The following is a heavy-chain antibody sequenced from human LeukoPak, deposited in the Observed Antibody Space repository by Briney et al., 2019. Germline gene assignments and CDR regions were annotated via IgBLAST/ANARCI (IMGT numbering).Heavy chain of an antibody. Sequence: GASVKVSCKASGGTFSSYAISWVRQAPGQGLEWMGRIIPILGIANYAQKFQGRVTITADKSTSTAYMELSSLRSEDTAVYYCARGGGADAFDIWGQGTMVTVSS. CDR2: IIPILGIA. D-gene: IGHD3-16*01. J-gene: IGHJ3*02. CDR1: GGTFSSYA. CDR3: ARGGGADAFDI. V-gene: IGHV1-69*04.